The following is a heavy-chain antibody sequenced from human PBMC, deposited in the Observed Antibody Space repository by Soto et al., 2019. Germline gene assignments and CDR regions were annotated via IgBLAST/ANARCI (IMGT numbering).Heavy chain of an antibody. CDR2: ISGSGYST. CDR3: AKTLYYYDTSGYQ. V-gene: IGHV3-23*01. CDR1: GFTFSSYA. J-gene: IGHJ4*02. D-gene: IGHD3-22*01. Sequence: EVQLLESGGGLVQPGGSLRLSCAASGFTFSSYAMRWVRQAPGKGLEWVSAISGSGYSTYYADSVNGRFAISRDNSKNTLYLQMNSLRAEDTAVYYCAKTLYYYDTSGYQWGQGTLVTVSS.